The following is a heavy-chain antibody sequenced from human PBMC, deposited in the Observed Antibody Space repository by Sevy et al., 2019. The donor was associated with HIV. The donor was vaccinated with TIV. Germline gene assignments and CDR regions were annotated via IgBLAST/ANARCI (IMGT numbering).Heavy chain of an antibody. J-gene: IGHJ4*02. CDR1: GFTFSKYS. CDR2: LSFGCGEI. Sequence: GGSLRLSCAVSGFTFSKYSMSWVRQPPGKGLEWVSTLSFGCGEINYADSVKGRFTISRDNSKSSVYLRMNNLRPEDTAVYYCAREGCTKPHDYWGQGTLVTVSS. D-gene: IGHD2-8*01. CDR3: AREGCTKPHDY. V-gene: IGHV3-23*01.